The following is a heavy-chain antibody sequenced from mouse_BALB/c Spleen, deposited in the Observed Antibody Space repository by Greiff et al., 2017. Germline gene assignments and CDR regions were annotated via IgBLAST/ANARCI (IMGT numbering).Heavy chain of an antibody. D-gene: IGHD1-1*01. CDR3: ARGGVYYDGSSWYFDV. V-gene: IGHV2-6-7*01. CDR1: GFSLTGYG. CDR2: IWGDGST. J-gene: IGHJ1*01. Sequence: VQLVESGPGLVAPSQSLSITCTVSGFSLTGYGVNWVRQPPGKGLEWLGMIWGDGSTDYNSALKSRLSISKDNSKSQVVLKMNSLQTDDTARYYCARGGVYYDGSSWYFDVWGAGTTVTVSS.